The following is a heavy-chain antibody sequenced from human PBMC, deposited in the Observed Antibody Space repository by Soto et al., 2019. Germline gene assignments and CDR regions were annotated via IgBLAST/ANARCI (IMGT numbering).Heavy chain of an antibody. Sequence: SETLSLTCTVSGASISSGGYYWGWIRQPPGKGLEWIGYIYHSGSTYYNPSLKSRVTISVDRSKNQFSLKLSSVTAADTAVYYCARGQVVAAQHWGQGTLVTVSS. D-gene: IGHD2-15*01. CDR3: ARGQVVAAQH. J-gene: IGHJ4*02. CDR2: IYHSGST. CDR1: GASISSGGYY. V-gene: IGHV4-30-2*01.